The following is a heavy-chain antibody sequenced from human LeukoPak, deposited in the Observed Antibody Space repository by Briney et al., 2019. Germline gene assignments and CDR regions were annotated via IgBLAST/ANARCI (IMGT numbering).Heavy chain of an antibody. V-gene: IGHV3-7*01. CDR3: TRGDL. J-gene: IGHJ4*02. Sequence: GGSLRLSCVASGFTFSSYWMSWVRQAPGKGLEWVANINQDGSGEYYVDSVKGRFTISRDNAKSSLSLQMNSLRGEDTAVYYCTRGDLWGQGTLVTVSS. CDR2: INQDGSGE. CDR1: GFTFSSYW.